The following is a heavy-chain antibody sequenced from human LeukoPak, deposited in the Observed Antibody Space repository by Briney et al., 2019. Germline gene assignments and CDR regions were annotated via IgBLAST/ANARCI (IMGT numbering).Heavy chain of an antibody. J-gene: IGHJ4*02. V-gene: IGHV4-39*07. Sequence: SETLSLTCTVSGASISTINWYWAWIRQPPGMGLEWIGNVDYSGNTYYTPSLKSRVTISVDTSKNQFSLKLSSVTAADTAVYYCARRRPTVLPSYWGQGTLVTVSS. CDR3: ARRRPTVLPSY. CDR1: GASISTINWY. D-gene: IGHD4-11*01. CDR2: VDYSGNT.